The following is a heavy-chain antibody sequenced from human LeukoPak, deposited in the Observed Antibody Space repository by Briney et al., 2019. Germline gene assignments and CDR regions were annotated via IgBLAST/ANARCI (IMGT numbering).Heavy chain of an antibody. CDR3: ARGKGTYDSSGYYYFVGNY. CDR2: INPSGGST. V-gene: IGHV1-46*01. Sequence: GASVKVSCKASGYTFTSYYMHWVRQAPGQGLEWMGIINPSGGSTSYAQEFQGRVTMTRDTSTSTVYMELSRLRSEDTAVYYCARGKGTYDSSGYYYFVGNYWGQGTLVTVSS. D-gene: IGHD3-22*01. J-gene: IGHJ4*02. CDR1: GYTFTSYY.